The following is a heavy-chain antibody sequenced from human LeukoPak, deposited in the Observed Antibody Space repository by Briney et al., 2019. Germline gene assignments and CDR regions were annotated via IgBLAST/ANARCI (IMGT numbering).Heavy chain of an antibody. Sequence: GGSLRLSGAASGFTFSSYAMSWVRQAPGKGLEWVSAISGSGGSTYYADSVKGRFTISRDNSKNTLYLQMNSLRAEDTAVYYCAKDTNELLRLGAFDYWGQGTLVTVSS. CDR1: GFTFSSYA. V-gene: IGHV3-23*01. D-gene: IGHD5-12*01. CDR3: AKDTNELLRLGAFDY. J-gene: IGHJ4*02. CDR2: ISGSGGST.